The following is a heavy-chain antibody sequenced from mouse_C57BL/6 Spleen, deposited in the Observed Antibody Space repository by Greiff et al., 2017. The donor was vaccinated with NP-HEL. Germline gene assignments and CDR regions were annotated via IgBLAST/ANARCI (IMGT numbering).Heavy chain of an antibody. V-gene: IGHV3-6*01. J-gene: IGHJ3*01. CDR3: ARDPLIYYGYAFAY. D-gene: IGHD2-2*01. CDR2: ISYDGSN. CDR1: GYSITSGYY. Sequence: ESGPGLVKPSQSLSLTCSVTGYSITSGYYWNWIRQFPGNKLEWMGYISYDGSNNYNPSLKNRISITRDTSKNQFFLKLNSVTTEDTATYYCARDPLIYYGYAFAYWGQGTLVTVSA.